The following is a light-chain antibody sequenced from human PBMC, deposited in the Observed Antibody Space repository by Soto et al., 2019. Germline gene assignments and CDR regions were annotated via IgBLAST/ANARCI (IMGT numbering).Light chain of an antibody. CDR2: GAS. CDR3: QQYGSSPPWT. Sequence: EIVLTQSPGTLSLSPGERASLSCRASQSVSSSYLAWYQQKPGQAPRLLIYGASCRATGIPDRFSGRGSGTDFTRTISRLEPEDFAGYYCQQYGSSPPWTFGQGTKVEIK. J-gene: IGKJ1*01. V-gene: IGKV3-20*01. CDR1: QSVSSSY.